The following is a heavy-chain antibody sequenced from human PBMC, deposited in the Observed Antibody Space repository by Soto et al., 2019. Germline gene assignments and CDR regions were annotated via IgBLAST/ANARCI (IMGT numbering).Heavy chain of an antibody. CDR3: ARGGNCSSTRCPFPRDY. J-gene: IGHJ4*02. V-gene: IGHV1-18*01. CDR2: ISAYNGNT. D-gene: IGHD2-2*01. CDR1: GYTFTSYG. Sequence: ASVKVSCKASGYTFTSYGISWVRQAPGQGLEWMGWISAYNGNTNYAQKLQGRVTMTTDTSTSTAYMELRSLRSDDTAVYYCARGGNCSSTRCPFPRDYWGQGTLVTVSS.